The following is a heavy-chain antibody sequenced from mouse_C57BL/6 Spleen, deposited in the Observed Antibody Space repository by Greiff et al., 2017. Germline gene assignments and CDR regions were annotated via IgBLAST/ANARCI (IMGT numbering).Heavy chain of an antibody. V-gene: IGHV1-80*01. CDR3: ARGCINHYFGD. CDR1: GYAFSSYW. Sequence: VQLQESGAELVKPGASVKISCKASGYAFSSYWMNWVKQRPGKGLEWIGQIYPGDGDTNSNGKFKGKATLTADKSSSTAYMQLSSLTSVDSAVYFCARGCINHYFGDWGHGATLTVST. D-gene: IGHD1-1*01. J-gene: IGHJ2*01. CDR2: IYPGDGDT.